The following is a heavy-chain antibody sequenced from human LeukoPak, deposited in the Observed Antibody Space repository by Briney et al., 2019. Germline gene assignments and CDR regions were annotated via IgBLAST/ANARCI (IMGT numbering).Heavy chain of an antibody. CDR3: ARERRPVPAALRLGVVYFDY. CDR2: IWYDGSNK. D-gene: IGHD2-2*01. V-gene: IGHV3-33*01. CDR1: GFTFSSYG. J-gene: IGHJ4*02. Sequence: GGSLRLSCAASGFTFSSYGMHWVRQAPGKGLEWVAVIWYDGSNKYYADSVKGRFTISRDNSKNTLYLQMNSLRAEDTAVYYCARERRPVPAALRLGVVYFDYWGQGTLVTVSS.